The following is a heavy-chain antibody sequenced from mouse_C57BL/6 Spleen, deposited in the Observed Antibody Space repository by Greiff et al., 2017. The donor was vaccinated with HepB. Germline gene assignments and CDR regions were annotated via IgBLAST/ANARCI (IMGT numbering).Heavy chain of an antibody. Sequence: EVKLVESGGGLVKPGGSLKLSCAASGFTFSDYGMHWVRQAPEKGLEWVAYISSGSSTIYYADTVKGRFTISRDNAKNTLFLQMTSLRSEDTAMYYCARGDYDERDWYVDGWGTGTTVTVSS. CDR2: ISSGSSTI. V-gene: IGHV5-17*01. J-gene: IGHJ1*03. CDR1: GFTFSDYG. D-gene: IGHD2-4*01. CDR3: ARGDYDERDWYVDG.